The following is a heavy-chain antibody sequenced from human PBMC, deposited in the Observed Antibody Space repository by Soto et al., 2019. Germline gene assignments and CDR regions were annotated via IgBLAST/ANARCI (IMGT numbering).Heavy chain of an antibody. V-gene: IGHV3-30*18. J-gene: IGHJ4*02. CDR1: GFFFSHHG. Sequence: PGGSLRLSCAASGFFFSHHGMHWVRQAPGKGLEWLTVVSSDGSTTYDADSVKGRFAISRDNSRNTLYLQMNSLRSEDTAVYYCAKESKFYPDSRWSFDSWGQGTLVTVSS. CDR3: AKESKFYPDSRWSFDS. CDR2: VSSDGSTT. D-gene: IGHD2-15*01.